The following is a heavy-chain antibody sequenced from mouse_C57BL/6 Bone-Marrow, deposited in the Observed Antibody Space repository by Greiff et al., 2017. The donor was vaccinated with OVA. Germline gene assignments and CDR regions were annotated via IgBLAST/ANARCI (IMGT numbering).Heavy chain of an antibody. Sequence: VQLQQSGAELVKPGASVKLSCKASGYTFTSYWMQWVKQRPGQGLEWIGEIDPSDSYTNYNQKCKGKATLTVDTSSSTAYMQLSSLTSEDSAVYYCASAVFAYWGQGTLVTVSA. J-gene: IGHJ3*01. CDR2: IDPSDSYT. CDR1: GYTFTSYW. CDR3: ASAVFAY. V-gene: IGHV1-50*01.